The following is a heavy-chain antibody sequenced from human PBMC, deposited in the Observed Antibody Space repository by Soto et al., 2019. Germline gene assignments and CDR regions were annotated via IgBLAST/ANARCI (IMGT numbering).Heavy chain of an antibody. Sequence: GGSLRLSCAASGFTFSSYSMNWVRQAPGKGLEWVSSISSSSSYIYYADSVKGRFTISRDNAKNSLYLQMNSLRAEDTAVYYCASEYCSGGSCYYYGMDVWGQGTTVTVSS. CDR2: ISSSSSYI. V-gene: IGHV3-21*01. CDR1: GFTFSSYS. J-gene: IGHJ6*01. D-gene: IGHD2-15*01. CDR3: ASEYCSGGSCYYYGMDV.